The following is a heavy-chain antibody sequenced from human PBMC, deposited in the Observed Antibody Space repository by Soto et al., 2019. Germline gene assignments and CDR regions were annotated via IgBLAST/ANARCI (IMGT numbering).Heavy chain of an antibody. D-gene: IGHD6-13*01. Sequence: SDTLSLTCTVSGGSISSYYWSWIRQPPGKGLEWIGYIYYSGGTNYNPSLKSRVTISVDTSKNQFSLKLSSVTAADTAVYYCAREQLVSYYYYGMDVWGQGTTVTVSS. V-gene: IGHV4-59*01. CDR1: GGSISSYY. J-gene: IGHJ6*02. CDR2: IYYSGGT. CDR3: AREQLVSYYYYGMDV.